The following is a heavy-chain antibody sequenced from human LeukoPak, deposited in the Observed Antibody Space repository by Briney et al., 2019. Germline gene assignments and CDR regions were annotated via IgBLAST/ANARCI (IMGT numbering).Heavy chain of an antibody. CDR1: GFTFSSYW. V-gene: IGHV3-7*01. CDR2: IKQDGSEK. CDR3: ARLHYDSSGYYTGLFDY. J-gene: IGHJ4*02. Sequence: GGSLRLSCAASGFTFSSYWMSWVRQAPGKGLEWVANIKQDGSEKYYVDSVKGRFTISRDNAKNSLYLQMNRLRAEDTAVYYCARLHYDSSGYYTGLFDYWGQGTLVTVSS. D-gene: IGHD3-22*01.